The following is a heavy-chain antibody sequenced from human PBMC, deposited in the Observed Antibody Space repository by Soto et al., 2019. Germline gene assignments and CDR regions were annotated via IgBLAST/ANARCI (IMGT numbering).Heavy chain of an antibody. CDR1: GGSFSGYY. J-gene: IGHJ2*01. Sequence: QVQLQQWGAGLLKPSETLSLTCAVYGGSFSGYYWSWIRQPPGKGLEWIGEINHSGSTNYNPSLKRRVTXXVXTXXNQFSLKLISVTAADTAVYYCARSGSYYTNWYFDLWGRGTLVTVSS. V-gene: IGHV4-34*01. CDR3: ARSGSYYTNWYFDL. CDR2: INHSGST. D-gene: IGHD3-10*01.